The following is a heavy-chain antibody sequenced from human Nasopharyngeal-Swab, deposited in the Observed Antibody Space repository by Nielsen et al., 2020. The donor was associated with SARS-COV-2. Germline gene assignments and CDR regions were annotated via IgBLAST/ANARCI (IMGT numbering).Heavy chain of an antibody. CDR2: ISGSGGST. V-gene: IGHV3-23*01. D-gene: IGHD6-13*01. CDR1: GFTFSIYA. CDR3: AKEEYSSSWYTGDY. Sequence: GGSLRLSCAASGFTFSIYAMSWVRQAPGKGLEWVSAISGSGGSTYYADSVKGRFTISRDNSKNTLYLQMNSLRAEDTAVYYCAKEEYSSSWYTGDYWGQGTLVTVSS. J-gene: IGHJ4*02.